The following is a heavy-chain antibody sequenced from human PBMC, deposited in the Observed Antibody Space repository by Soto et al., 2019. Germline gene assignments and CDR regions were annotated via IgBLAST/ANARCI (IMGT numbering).Heavy chain of an antibody. CDR2: ISTSNGNT. Sequence: QVQLVQSGAEVKKPGASVKISCKASGYTFTSYGITCVRQAPGQGLEWMGWISTSNGNTNYAQKFQGRGTMTTDTSTSTAYMELRSLRSDDTAKYYCARVTRLGGDYYGMDVWAQGTTVTVSS. J-gene: IGHJ6*02. V-gene: IGHV1-18*04. CDR3: ARVTRLGGDYYGMDV. D-gene: IGHD2-15*01. CDR1: GYTFTSYG.